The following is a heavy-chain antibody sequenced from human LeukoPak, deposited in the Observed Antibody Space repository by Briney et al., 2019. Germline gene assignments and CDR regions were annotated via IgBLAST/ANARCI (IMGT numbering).Heavy chain of an antibody. J-gene: IGHJ5*02. CDR2: IYYSGST. CDR1: GGSISSYY. CDR3: ARRKKGYCSGGSCYWFDP. D-gene: IGHD2-15*01. V-gene: IGHV4-59*08. Sequence: PSETLSLTCTVSGGSISSYYWSWIRQPPGKGLEWIGYIYYSGSTNYNPSLKSRVTISVDTSKNQFSLKLSSVTAADTAVYYCARRKKGYCSGGSCYWFDPWAREPWSPSPQ.